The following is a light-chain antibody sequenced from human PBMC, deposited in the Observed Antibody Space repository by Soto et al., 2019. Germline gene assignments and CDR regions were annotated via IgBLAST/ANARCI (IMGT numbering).Light chain of an antibody. J-gene: IGKJ1*01. CDR2: GAS. CDR1: QSILYTPNNKNY. Sequence: DIVMTQWPDSLAVSLGERATIHCTSSQSILYTPNNKNYLSWFQHKPGQPPKLLISGASTREFGVPDRFSGSGSGTYFTLTISSLQAEDVAVYYCQQHYNAVRTFGHGTKVEIK. CDR3: QQHYNAVRT. V-gene: IGKV4-1*01.